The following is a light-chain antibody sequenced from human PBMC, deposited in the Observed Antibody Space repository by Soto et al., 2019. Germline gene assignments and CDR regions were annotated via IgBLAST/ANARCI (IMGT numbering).Light chain of an antibody. CDR2: GAS. J-gene: IGKJ2*01. CDR1: QSVSSN. Sequence: EIVMTQSPATLSVSPGERATLSCRASQSVSSNLAWYQPKPGQAPRLLIYGASTRATGIPARFSGSGSGKECTLTISSLQYEDFAVYYCQQYDTWPYTLGQGTKLEIK. V-gene: IGKV3-15*01. CDR3: QQYDTWPYT.